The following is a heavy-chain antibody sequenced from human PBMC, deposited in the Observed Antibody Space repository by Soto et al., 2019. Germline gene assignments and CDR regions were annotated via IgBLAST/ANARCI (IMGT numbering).Heavy chain of an antibody. CDR1: GFTFSSYS. D-gene: IGHD3-22*01. Sequence: PGGSLRLSCAASGFTFSSYSMNWVRQAPGKGLEWVSSISSSSSYIYYADSVKGRFTISRDDAKNSLYLQMNSLRAEDTAVYYCARAPGGYYIKYYYYGMDVWGQGTTVTVSS. V-gene: IGHV3-21*01. J-gene: IGHJ6*02. CDR2: ISSSSSYI. CDR3: ARAPGGYYIKYYYYGMDV.